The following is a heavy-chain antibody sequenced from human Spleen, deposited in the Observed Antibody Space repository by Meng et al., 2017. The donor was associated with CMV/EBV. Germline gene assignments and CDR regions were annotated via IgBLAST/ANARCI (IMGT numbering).Heavy chain of an antibody. J-gene: IGHJ3*02. V-gene: IGHV3-48*03. CDR2: ISSSGSTI. CDR1: GFTFSSYE. CDR3: AREGGFGGSYYYAFDI. Sequence: GESLKISCAASGFTFSSYEMNWVRQAPGKGLEWVSYISSSGSTIYYADSVKGRFTISRDNAKNSLYLQMNSLRAEDTAVYYCAREGGFGGSYYYAFDIWGQGTMVTVSS. D-gene: IGHD1-26*01.